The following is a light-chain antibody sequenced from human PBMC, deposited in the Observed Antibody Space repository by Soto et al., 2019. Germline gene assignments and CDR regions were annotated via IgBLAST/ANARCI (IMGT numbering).Light chain of an antibody. CDR2: SNN. V-gene: IGLV1-44*01. CDR3: AAWDDSLNGYV. Sequence: QSSLTQQPSASVTPGQRVTIACSGSSSNIGSNTVNWYQQLPGTAPKLLIYSNNQRPSGVPDRFSGSKSGTSASLAISGLQSEDEADYYCAAWDDSLNGYVFGTGTKVTVL. CDR1: SSNIGSNT. J-gene: IGLJ1*01.